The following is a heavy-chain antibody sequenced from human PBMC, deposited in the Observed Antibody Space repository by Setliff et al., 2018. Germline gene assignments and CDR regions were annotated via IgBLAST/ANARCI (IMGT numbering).Heavy chain of an antibody. Sequence: SETLSLTCTVSGGSISSGSDYWTWIRQPAGKGPEWIGHIYTTGSTNYNPSLKSRVTMSVDTSMNQFSLTLSSVTAADTAVYYCARLPNYVWGSPVDYWGQGTLVTVSS. CDR3: ARLPNYVWGSPVDY. V-gene: IGHV4-61*09. D-gene: IGHD3-16*01. CDR1: GGSISSGSDY. CDR2: IYTTGST. J-gene: IGHJ4*02.